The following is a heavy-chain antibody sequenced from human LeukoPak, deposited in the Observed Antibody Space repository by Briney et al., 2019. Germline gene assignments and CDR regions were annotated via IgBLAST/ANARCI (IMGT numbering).Heavy chain of an antibody. V-gene: IGHV3-74*01. CDR2: INQDESKA. J-gene: IGHJ3*01. D-gene: IGHD5-24*01. Sequence: GGSLRLSCAVSGFTSRNYLMHWVRQAQGQGLVWVSRINQDESKAYADSVRGRFTVSRDNAKNMLYLHLSGLRAEDTAVYFCGRGGDGIDFWGQGTTVIVSS. CDR3: GRGGDGIDF. CDR1: GFTSRNYL.